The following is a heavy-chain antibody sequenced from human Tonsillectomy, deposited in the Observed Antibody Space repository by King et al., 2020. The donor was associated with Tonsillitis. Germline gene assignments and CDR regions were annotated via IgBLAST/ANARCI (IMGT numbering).Heavy chain of an antibody. J-gene: IGHJ5*02. CDR3: TSAPFYGDHGDWFDP. CDR1: GVTFRRYS. Sequence: VQLVESGGGLVKPGGSLRLSCAASGVTFRRYSMNWVRQAPGKGLGWVSSISSRSSYIYYADSVKGRFTISRDNAKNSLYLQMDSLRAEDTAIYYCTSAPFYGDHGDWFDPWGQGTLVTVSS. D-gene: IGHD4-17*01. CDR2: ISSRSSYI. V-gene: IGHV3-21*01.